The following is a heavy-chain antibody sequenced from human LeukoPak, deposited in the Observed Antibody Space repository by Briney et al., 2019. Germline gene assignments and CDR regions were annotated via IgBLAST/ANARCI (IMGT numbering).Heavy chain of an antibody. CDR2: VSFEGSNK. J-gene: IGHJ4*02. CDR3: ATDMGYYYGSGSYPPENDY. CDR1: GFTFSRYG. D-gene: IGHD3-10*01. V-gene: IGHV3-30*03. Sequence: PGGSLRLSCAASGFTFSRYGMHWVRQAPGKGLEWVAVVSFEGSNKYYADSVKGRFTISRDNSKNTLSLQMNSLRAEDTAVYYCATDMGYYYGSGSYPPENDYWGQGTLVTVSS.